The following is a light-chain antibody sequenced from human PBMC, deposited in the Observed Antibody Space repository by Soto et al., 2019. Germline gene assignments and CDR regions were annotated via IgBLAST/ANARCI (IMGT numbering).Light chain of an antibody. Sequence: EVVLTQSPATLSLSPGESATLSCWASQNVGHNLAWYQQTPGQAPRLLIYAASDRATGIPARFRGSGSDTDFTLTITSVEPEDFAVYYCQQRSRWPRDTFGQGTKLEIK. CDR1: QNVGHN. J-gene: IGKJ2*01. V-gene: IGKV3-11*01. CDR2: AAS. CDR3: QQRSRWPRDT.